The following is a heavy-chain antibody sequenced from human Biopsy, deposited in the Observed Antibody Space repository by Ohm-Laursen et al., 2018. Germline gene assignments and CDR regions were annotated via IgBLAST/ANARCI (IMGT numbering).Heavy chain of an antibody. CDR2: IIPIPNVA. CDR1: GDSFTSYA. CDR3: ARGEGSSWFDP. V-gene: IGHV1-69*10. Sequence: SVKVSCKASGDSFTSYAIGWGRQAPGQGLEWMGGIIPIPNVATYAQKFQGRITITADESTSTAYMELSSLTSDDTAVYFCARGEGSSWFDPWGHGTLVTVSS. J-gene: IGHJ5*02. D-gene: IGHD1-26*01.